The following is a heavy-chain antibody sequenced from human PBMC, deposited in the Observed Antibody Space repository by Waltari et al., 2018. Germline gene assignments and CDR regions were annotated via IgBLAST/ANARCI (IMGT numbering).Heavy chain of an antibody. CDR2: ISSSSRTI. V-gene: IGHV3-48*04. Sequence: EVQLVESGGGLVQPGGSLRLSCAASGFTFSSYSMNWVRQAPGKGLEWVSYISSSSRTIYYADVVKGRSTISRDNAKNSLYRQMNSLRAEDTAVYYCARAGSLCFGVVIKGGVTLAYYYMDVWGKGTTVTVSS. J-gene: IGHJ6*03. CDR3: ARAGSLCFGVVIKGGVTLAYYYMDV. D-gene: IGHD3-3*01. CDR1: GFTFSSYS.